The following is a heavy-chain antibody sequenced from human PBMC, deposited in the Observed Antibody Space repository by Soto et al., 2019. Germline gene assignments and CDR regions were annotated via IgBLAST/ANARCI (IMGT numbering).Heavy chain of an antibody. Sequence: ASVKVSCKASGYTFTSYGISWVRQAPGQGLEWMGWISAYNGNTNYAQKLQGRVTLTTDTSTSTAYMELRSLRSDDTAVYYCARAEWRQQLTYYYGMDVWGQGTTVTVSS. CDR1: GYTFTSYG. V-gene: IGHV1-18*01. D-gene: IGHD6-13*01. CDR3: ARAEWRQQLTYYYGMDV. J-gene: IGHJ6*02. CDR2: ISAYNGNT.